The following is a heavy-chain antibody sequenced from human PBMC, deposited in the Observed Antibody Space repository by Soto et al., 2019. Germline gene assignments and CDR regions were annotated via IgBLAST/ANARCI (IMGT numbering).Heavy chain of an antibody. D-gene: IGHD4-17*01. J-gene: IGHJ4*02. CDR2: IYYSGST. Sequence: QVQLQESGPGLVKPSQTLSLTCTVSGGSISSGHYYWSWIRQPPGKGLEWIGYIYYSGSTYYNPSLKSRVTTSVDTSKNQFSLKLNSVTAADTAVYYCARALYDYGSAAPKGYFDYWGQGTLVTVSS. CDR3: ARALYDYGSAAPKGYFDY. CDR1: GGSISSGHYY. V-gene: IGHV4-30-4*01.